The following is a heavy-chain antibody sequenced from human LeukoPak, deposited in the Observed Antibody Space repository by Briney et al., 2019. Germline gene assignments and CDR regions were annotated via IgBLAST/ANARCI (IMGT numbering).Heavy chain of an antibody. CDR2: IIPILGIA. CDR1: GGTFSSYA. Sequence: ASVKVSCKASGGTFSSYAISWVRQAPGQGLEWMGRIIPILGIANYAQKFQGRVTITADKSTSTAYMELSSLRSEDTAVYYCARDFTYCSGGSCCSGGGIIDYWGQGTLVTVSS. J-gene: IGHJ4*02. V-gene: IGHV1-69*04. D-gene: IGHD2-15*01. CDR3: ARDFTYCSGGSCCSGGGIIDY.